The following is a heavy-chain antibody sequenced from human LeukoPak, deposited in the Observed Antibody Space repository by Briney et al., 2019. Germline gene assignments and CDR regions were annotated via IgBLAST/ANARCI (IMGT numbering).Heavy chain of an antibody. CDR1: GLTFRNYA. CDR2: ISGSGDST. D-gene: IGHD2-2*01. Sequence: GGSLRLSCAASGLTFRNYAMSWVRQAPDKGLEWVSAISGSGDSTYYADSVKGRFTISRDNSKNTLYLQVNSLRAEDTAVYYCAKGSITSCYSPAHYWGQGTLVTVSS. J-gene: IGHJ4*02. CDR3: AKGSITSCYSPAHY. V-gene: IGHV3-23*01.